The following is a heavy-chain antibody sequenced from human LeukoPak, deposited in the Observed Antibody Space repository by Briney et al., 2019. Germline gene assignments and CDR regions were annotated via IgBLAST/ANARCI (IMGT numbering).Heavy chain of an antibody. CDR1: GGSISSGGYY. D-gene: IGHD3-22*01. J-gene: IGHJ4*02. CDR3: ARGGRKYYDSSGSYFDY. Sequence: PSQTLSLTCTVSGGSISSGGYYWSWIRQHPGKGLEWIGYIYYSGITYYNPSLKSRVTISVDTSKSQFSLELSSVTAADTAVYYCARGGRKYYDSSGSYFDYWGQGALVTVSS. V-gene: IGHV4-31*03. CDR2: IYYSGIT.